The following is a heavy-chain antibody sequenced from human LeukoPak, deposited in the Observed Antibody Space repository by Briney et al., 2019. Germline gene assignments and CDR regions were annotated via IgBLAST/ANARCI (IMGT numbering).Heavy chain of an antibody. D-gene: IGHD1-1*01. CDR3: GRNGPGTSFYYYYGMDV. Sequence: GGSLRLSCAASGFTLSSYAMSWVRQAPGEGLEWVSAINGSGDSTYYADSVKGRFTTSRDNYKKTLYLQMNSMRAEDTAVYYCGRNGPGTSFYYYYGMDVWGQGTTVTVSS. CDR1: GFTLSSYA. CDR2: INGSGDST. J-gene: IGHJ6*02. V-gene: IGHV3-23*01.